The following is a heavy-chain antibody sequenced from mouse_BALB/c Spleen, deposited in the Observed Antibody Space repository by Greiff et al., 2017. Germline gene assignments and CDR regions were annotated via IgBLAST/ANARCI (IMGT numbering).Heavy chain of an antibody. CDR3: ARREGDY. CDR1: GYSFTGYF. J-gene: IGHJ2*01. Sequence: EVKLMESGPELVKPGASVKISCKASGYSFTGYFMNWVMQSHGKSLEWIGRINPYNGDTFYNQKFKGKATLTVDKSSSTAHMELRSLASEDSAVYYCARREGDYWGQGTTLTVSS. CDR2: INPYNGDT. V-gene: IGHV1-20*02.